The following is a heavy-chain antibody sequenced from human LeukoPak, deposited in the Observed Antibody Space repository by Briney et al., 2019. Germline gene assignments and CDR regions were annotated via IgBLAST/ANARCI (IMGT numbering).Heavy chain of an antibody. CDR1: GFTVSSNF. CDR3: ASLVDTPSFGHMDV. J-gene: IGHJ6*03. CDR2: IYSGGST. V-gene: IGHV3-66*01. D-gene: IGHD5-18*01. Sequence: GGSLRPSCAASGFTVSSNFMNWVRQAPGKGLEWVSVIYSGGSTNYADSVKGRFTISRDISKNTLYLQMNSLRDEDTAVYYCASLVDTPSFGHMDVWGKGTTVTISS.